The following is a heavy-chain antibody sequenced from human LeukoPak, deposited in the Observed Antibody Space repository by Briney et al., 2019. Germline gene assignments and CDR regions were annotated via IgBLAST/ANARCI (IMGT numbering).Heavy chain of an antibody. D-gene: IGHD3-10*01. V-gene: IGHV4-34*01. J-gene: IGHJ4*02. CDR2: INHSGST. Sequence: SETLSLTCAVYGGSFSGYYWSWIRQPPGKGLEWIGEINHSGSTNYNPSLKSRVTISVDTSKNQFSLKLSSVTAADTAVYYCARGRTYYYGSGSYFDYWGQGTLVTVS. CDR1: GGSFSGYY. CDR3: ARGRTYYYGSGSYFDY.